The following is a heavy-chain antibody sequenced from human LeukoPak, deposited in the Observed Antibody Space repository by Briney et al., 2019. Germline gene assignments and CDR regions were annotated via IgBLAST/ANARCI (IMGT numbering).Heavy chain of an antibody. V-gene: IGHV1-2*04. D-gene: IGHD6-13*01. CDR1: GYTFTGYY. Sequence: ASVKVSCKASGYTFTGYYMHWVRQAPGQGLEWMGWINPNSGGTNYAQKFQGWVTMTRDTSISTAYMELSRLRSDDTAVYYCAREPYSSSWYRGALDFDYWGQGTLVTVSS. CDR3: AREPYSSSWYRGALDFDY. J-gene: IGHJ4*02. CDR2: INPNSGGT.